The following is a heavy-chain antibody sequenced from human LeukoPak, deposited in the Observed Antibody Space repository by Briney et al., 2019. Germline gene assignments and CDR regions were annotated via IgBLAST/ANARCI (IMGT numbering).Heavy chain of an antibody. D-gene: IGHD5-24*01. V-gene: IGHV1-69*04. CDR3: ASSGRDGYNWDWDY. CDR1: GGTFSSYA. CDR2: IIPILGIA. J-gene: IGHJ4*02. Sequence: ASVKVSCKASGGTFSSYAISWVRQAPGQGLEWMGRIIPILGIANYAQKFQGRVTITADKSTSTAYMELSSLRSEDTAVYYCASSGRDGYNWDWDYGGQGTLVTVSS.